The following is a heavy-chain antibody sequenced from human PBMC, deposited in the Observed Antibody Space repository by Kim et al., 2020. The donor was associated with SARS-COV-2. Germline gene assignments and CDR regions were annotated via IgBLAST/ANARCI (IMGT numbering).Heavy chain of an antibody. J-gene: IGHJ6*01. CDR1: GFTFSSYS. CDR2: ISHDGTTK. V-gene: IGHV3-30*01. CDR3: ARDPLTRYQDPSGYYN. Sequence: GGSLRLSCAASGFTFSSYSMHWVRQTPGRGLEWVTFISHDGTTKHYADSVKGRFSISRDNSKNRLYLQMNSLRPEDSAVYYCARDPLTRYQDPSGYYN. D-gene: IGHD1-26*01.